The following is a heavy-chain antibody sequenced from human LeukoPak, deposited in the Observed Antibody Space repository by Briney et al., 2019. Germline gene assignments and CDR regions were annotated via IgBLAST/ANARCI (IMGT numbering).Heavy chain of an antibody. CDR3: AGGGARTGGAFDI. D-gene: IGHD1-14*01. CDR2: ISYDGSNK. V-gene: IGHV3-30*04. J-gene: IGHJ3*02. Sequence: GRSLRLPCAASGFTFSSYAMHWVRQAPGKGLEWVAVISYDGSNKYYADSVKGRFTISRDNSKNTLYLQMNSLRAEDTAVYYCAGGGARTGGAFDIWGQGTMVTVSS. CDR1: GFTFSSYA.